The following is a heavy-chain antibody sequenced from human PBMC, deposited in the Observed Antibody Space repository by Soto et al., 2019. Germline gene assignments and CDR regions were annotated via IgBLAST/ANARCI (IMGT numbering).Heavy chain of an antibody. CDR2: IYYSGST. Sequence: SETLSLTCTVSGGSISSGYYYWSWIRQPPGKGLEGIGYIYYSGSTYYNPSLKSRVTISVDTSKNQFSLKLSSVTAADTAVYYCARESTVTTVYYYYGMDVWGQGATVTVSS. D-gene: IGHD4-17*01. CDR3: ARESTVTTVYYYYGMDV. J-gene: IGHJ6*02. V-gene: IGHV4-30-4*01. CDR1: GGSISSGYYY.